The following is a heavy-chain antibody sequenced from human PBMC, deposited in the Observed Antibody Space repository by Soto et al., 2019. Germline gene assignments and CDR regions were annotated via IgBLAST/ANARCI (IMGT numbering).Heavy chain of an antibody. CDR3: AHNNGTLPGYLTRAFDY. Sequence: QITLKESGPALVKPTQTLTLTCTFSGFSLSTSGVGVGWIRQPPGKALEWLALIYWDDDKRDSPSLKSRLTITKDTSQNQVVLTMPNMDPVDTATYYCAHNNGTLPGYLTRAFDYWGQGTLVTVSS. CDR1: GFSLSTSGVG. D-gene: IGHD3-9*01. CDR2: IYWDDDK. V-gene: IGHV2-5*02. J-gene: IGHJ4*02.